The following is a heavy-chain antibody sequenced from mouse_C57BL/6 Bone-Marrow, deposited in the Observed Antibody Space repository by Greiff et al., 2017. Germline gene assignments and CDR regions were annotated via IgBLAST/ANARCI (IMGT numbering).Heavy chain of an antibody. Sequence: EVQLQQSGAELVRPGASVKLSCKTSGYTFTSYGINWVKQRPGQGLEWIGDIYIGNGYTEYNEKFKGKGTLTSDTSSSTADMQLRSLICEESAIYFCASVYYSSGFSCYFDVWGTGTTVTVSS. V-gene: IGHV1-58*01. D-gene: IGHD1-1*01. CDR1: GYTFTSYG. CDR2: IYIGNGYT. CDR3: ASVYYSSGFSCYFDV. J-gene: IGHJ1*03.